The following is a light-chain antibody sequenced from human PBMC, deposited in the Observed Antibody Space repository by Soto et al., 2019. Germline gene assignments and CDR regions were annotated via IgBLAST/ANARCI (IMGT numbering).Light chain of an antibody. Sequence: QSALTQPASVSGSPGQSITISCTGTSSDVGGYNFVSWYQQHPYKAPKLMIFDVSNRPSGVSDRFSGSKSGNTASLTISGLQAEDEADYYCTSYTSSDTYVFGTGIKLTVL. J-gene: IGLJ1*01. CDR1: SSDVGGYNF. V-gene: IGLV2-14*01. CDR2: DVS. CDR3: TSYTSSDTYV.